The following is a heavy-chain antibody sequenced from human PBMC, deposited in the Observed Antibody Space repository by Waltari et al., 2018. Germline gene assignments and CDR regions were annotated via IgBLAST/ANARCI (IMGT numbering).Heavy chain of an antibody. Sequence: SLRLSCAASGFSFRSYWMHWVRQAPGKGLVWVSRVNTDGSNTNYADSVKGRFTISRDNAKNTLFLQMNSLRAEDTAVYYCAREFGVLDYYYGMDVWGQGTTVTVSS. J-gene: IGHJ6*02. CDR2: VNTDGSNT. V-gene: IGHV3-74*01. D-gene: IGHD5-12*01. CDR3: AREFGVLDYYYGMDV. CDR1: GFSFRSYW.